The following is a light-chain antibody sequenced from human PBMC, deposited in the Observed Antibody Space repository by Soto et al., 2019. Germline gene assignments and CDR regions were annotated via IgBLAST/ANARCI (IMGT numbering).Light chain of an antibody. CDR2: GAS. J-gene: IGKJ2*01. CDR3: KHYNNWPE. CDR1: QNIRTN. V-gene: IGKV3-15*01. Sequence: EIIMTQSPVTLSVSPGERATLPCRASQNIRTNLAWYQQKPGQAPRLLIYGASTRATGIPARFSGSGSGTEFILTINSLQSEDFAVYYCKHYNNWPEFGQGTKVDIK.